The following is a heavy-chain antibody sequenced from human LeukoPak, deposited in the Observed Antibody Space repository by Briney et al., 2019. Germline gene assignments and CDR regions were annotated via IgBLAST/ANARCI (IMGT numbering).Heavy chain of an antibody. CDR2: VRSKIYAETT. J-gene: IGHJ4*02. CDR1: GFTFGDYA. Sequence: GGSLRLSCTGSGFTFGDYAISWFRQAPGKGVEWVSIVRSKIYAETTEYAASVKGSFTISRDDSKSIAYLQMNSLKTEDAAVYYCQKYSSSSFDFWGQGTLVTVSS. D-gene: IGHD6-6*01. V-gene: IGHV3-49*03. CDR3: QKYSSSSFDF.